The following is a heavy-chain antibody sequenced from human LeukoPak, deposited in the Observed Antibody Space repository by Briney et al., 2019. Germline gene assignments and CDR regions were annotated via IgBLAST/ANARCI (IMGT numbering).Heavy chain of an antibody. CDR1: GYTLTELS. CDR3: ATEVSTMVRGARYWFDP. Sequence: ASVKVSCKVSGYTLTELSMHWVRQAPGKGLEWMGGFDPEDGETIYAQKFQGRVTMTEDTSTDTAYMELSSLRSEDTAVYYCATEVSTMVRGARYWFDPWGQGTLVTVSS. D-gene: IGHD3-10*01. J-gene: IGHJ5*02. V-gene: IGHV1-24*01. CDR2: FDPEDGET.